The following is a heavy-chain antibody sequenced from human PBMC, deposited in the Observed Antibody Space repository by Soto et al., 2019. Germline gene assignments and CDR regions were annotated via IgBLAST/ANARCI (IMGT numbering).Heavy chain of an antibody. Sequence: QVQLQESGPGLVKPSETLSLTCTVSGGSVSSGSYYWNWIRQPPGKGLEWIGYIYYIGSTNYNPSLKRRITMSVDTSKNQFSLKLSSVTAADTAVYYCARYKDYGDYGLDYWGRGTLVTVSS. CDR2: IYYIGST. CDR3: ARYKDYGDYGLDY. CDR1: GGSVSSGSYY. V-gene: IGHV4-61*01. D-gene: IGHD4-17*01. J-gene: IGHJ4*02.